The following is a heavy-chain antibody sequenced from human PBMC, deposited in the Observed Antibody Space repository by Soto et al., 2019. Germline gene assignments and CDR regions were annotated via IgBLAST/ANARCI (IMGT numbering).Heavy chain of an antibody. CDR2: IWYDGSNK. V-gene: IGHV3-33*01. Sequence: QVQLVESGGGVVQPGRSLRLSCAASGFTFSSYGMHWVRQAPGKGLEWVAVIWYDGSNKYYADSVKGRFTISRDNSKNTLYLQMNILRAEDTAVYYCAREARADAFHIWGQGTMVTVSS. CDR3: AREARADAFHI. J-gene: IGHJ3*02. D-gene: IGHD5-12*01. CDR1: GFTFSSYG.